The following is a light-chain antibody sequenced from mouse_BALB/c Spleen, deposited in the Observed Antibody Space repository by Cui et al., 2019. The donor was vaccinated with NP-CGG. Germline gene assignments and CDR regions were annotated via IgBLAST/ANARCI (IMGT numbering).Light chain of an antibody. CDR2: GTN. CDR3: ALWYSNHWV. CDR1: TGAVIISNY. J-gene: IGLJ1*01. Sequence: QAVVTQEAELTTSPGETVTLTCRSSTGAVIISNYANWVQEKPDHLFTGLIGGTNNRVPGVPARFSGSLIGDKAALTITGAQTEDEAVYFCALWYSNHWVFGGGTKLTVL. V-gene: IGLV1*01.